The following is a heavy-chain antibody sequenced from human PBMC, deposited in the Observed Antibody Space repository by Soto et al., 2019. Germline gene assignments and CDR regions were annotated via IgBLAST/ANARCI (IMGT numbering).Heavy chain of an antibody. CDR2: IDPSDSYT. CDR3: ARLCSGGSCYSGYYYYGMDV. Sequence: GESLKNSCKGAEYSFTNYWISWVRQKPGKGLEWMGRIDPSDSYTNYSPSFQGHVTISADKSISTAYLQWSSLKASDTATYYCARLCSGGSCYSGYYYYGMDVWGQGTTVTVSS. D-gene: IGHD2-15*01. J-gene: IGHJ6*02. V-gene: IGHV5-10-1*01. CDR1: EYSFTNYW.